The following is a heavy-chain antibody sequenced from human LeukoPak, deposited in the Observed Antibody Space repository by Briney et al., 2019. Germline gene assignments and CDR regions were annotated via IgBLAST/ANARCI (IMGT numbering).Heavy chain of an antibody. J-gene: IGHJ4*02. CDR2: ISAYNGNT. D-gene: IGHD3-10*01. CDR3: ARHRASGHPFDY. CDR1: GYTFTSYG. Sequence: ASVKVSCKATGYTFTSYGISWVRQAPGQGLEWMGWISAYNGNTNYAQKLQGRVTMTTDTSTSTAYMELRSLRSDDTAVYYCARHRASGHPFDYWGQGTLVTVSS. V-gene: IGHV1-18*01.